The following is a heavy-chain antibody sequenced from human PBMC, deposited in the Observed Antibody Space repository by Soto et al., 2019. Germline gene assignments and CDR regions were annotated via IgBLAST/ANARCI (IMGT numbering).Heavy chain of an antibody. Sequence: SVKVSCKASGHSITDHYMLWVRQAPGQGLEWMGTINPTDGNTNYAQKFQGRVTITRDTSASTAYMELSSLRSEDTAVYYCARDLGGWPDYWGQGTLVTVSS. D-gene: IGHD2-15*01. CDR3: ARDLGGWPDY. V-gene: IGHV1-46*01. J-gene: IGHJ4*02. CDR1: GHSITDHY. CDR2: INPTDGNT.